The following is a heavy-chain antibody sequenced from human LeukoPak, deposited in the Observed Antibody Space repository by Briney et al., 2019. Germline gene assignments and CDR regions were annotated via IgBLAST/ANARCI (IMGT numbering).Heavy chain of an antibody. D-gene: IGHD2-2*02. CDR2: INHSGST. Sequence: SETLSLTCAVYGGSFSGYYWSWIRQPPGKGLEWIGEINHSGSTNYNPSLKSRVTISVDTSKNQFSLKLSSVTAADTAVYYCARGRRGHPHYCSSTSCYRTDFDYWGQGTLVTVSS. J-gene: IGHJ4*02. V-gene: IGHV4-34*01. CDR1: GGSFSGYY. CDR3: ARGRRGHPHYCSSTSCYRTDFDY.